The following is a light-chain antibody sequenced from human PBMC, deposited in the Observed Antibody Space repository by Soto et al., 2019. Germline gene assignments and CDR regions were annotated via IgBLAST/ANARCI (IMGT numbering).Light chain of an antibody. V-gene: IGKV3-15*01. J-gene: IGKJ3*01. CDR1: QSVSSN. CDR2: GAS. CDR3: QQYGTFPFT. Sequence: EIVMTQSPATLSVSPGERATLSCRASQSVSSNLAWYQQKPGQAPRLLIFGASTRATGIPARFSGSGAGTDFTLTISRLEPEDFAVYYCQQYGTFPFTFGPGTKVDIK.